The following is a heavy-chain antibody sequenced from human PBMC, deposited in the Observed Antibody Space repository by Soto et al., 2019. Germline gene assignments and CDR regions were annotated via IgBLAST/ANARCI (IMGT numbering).Heavy chain of an antibody. D-gene: IGHD3-10*01. Sequence: EVQLVESGGGLVQPGGSLRLSCAASGFTFSSYDMHWVRQATGKXLEWVSAIGTAGDTYYPGSVKGRFTISRENAKNSLYLQMNSLRAGDTAVYYCARDDRGLGFGDWGQGTLVTVSS. J-gene: IGHJ4*02. CDR3: ARDDRGLGFGD. V-gene: IGHV3-13*01. CDR1: GFTFSSYD. CDR2: IGTAGDT.